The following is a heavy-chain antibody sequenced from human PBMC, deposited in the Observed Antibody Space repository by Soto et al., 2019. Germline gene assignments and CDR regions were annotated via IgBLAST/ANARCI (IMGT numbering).Heavy chain of an antibody. CDR3: ARDNWNTV. Sequence: EVQLVESGGGLVQPGGSLRLSCAASGFTFSNYWMHWVRQAPGKGLVWVSRIHSDGSSTFYADSVKGRFTISRDNAKKMVYLQMNSLRAEDTAVYYCARDNWNTVWGQGTMVTASS. V-gene: IGHV3-74*01. D-gene: IGHD1-20*01. CDR1: GFTFSNYW. CDR2: IHSDGSST. J-gene: IGHJ3*01.